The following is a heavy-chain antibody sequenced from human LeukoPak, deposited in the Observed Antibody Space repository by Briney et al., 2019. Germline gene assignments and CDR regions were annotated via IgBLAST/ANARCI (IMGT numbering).Heavy chain of an antibody. Sequence: GGSLRLSCAASGFTFSNCGMSWVRQAPGKGLEWVSVTSAGGTGTYYAESVKGRFTISRDNSRNTLYLQMNSLRPEDTAVYYCASRPPRERHERYFDFWGQGTLVTVSS. CDR2: TSAGGTGT. V-gene: IGHV3-23*01. CDR1: GFTFSNCG. J-gene: IGHJ4*02. D-gene: IGHD1-1*01. CDR3: ASRPPRERHERYFDF.